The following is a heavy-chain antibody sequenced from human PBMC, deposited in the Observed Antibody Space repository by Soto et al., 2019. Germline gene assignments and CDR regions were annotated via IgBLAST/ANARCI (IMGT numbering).Heavy chain of an antibody. Sequence: ASVKVSCKASGYTFTGYYMHWVRQAPGQGLEWMGWINPNSGGTNYAQKFQGRVTMTRDTSISTAYMELSRLGSDDTAVYYCARDRFVWTSHDFWSGYRDAFDIWGQGTMVTVSS. V-gene: IGHV1-2*02. J-gene: IGHJ3*02. CDR1: GYTFTGYY. CDR2: INPNSGGT. CDR3: ARDRFVWTSHDFWSGYRDAFDI. D-gene: IGHD3-3*01.